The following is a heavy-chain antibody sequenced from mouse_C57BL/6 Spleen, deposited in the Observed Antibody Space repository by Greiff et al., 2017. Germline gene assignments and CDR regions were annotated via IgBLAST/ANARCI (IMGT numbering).Heavy chain of an antibody. Sequence: EVQLQQSGPELVKPGASVKISCKASGYTFTDYYMNWVQQSHGKSLEWIGDINPNNGGTSYNQKVKGKATLTGDKSSSTSYMELRSLTSEDSAVYYCARTGYSNYAWFAYWGQGTLVTVSA. CDR3: ARTGYSNYAWFAY. V-gene: IGHV1-26*01. CDR1: GYTFTDYY. CDR2: INPNNGGT. D-gene: IGHD2-5*01. J-gene: IGHJ3*01.